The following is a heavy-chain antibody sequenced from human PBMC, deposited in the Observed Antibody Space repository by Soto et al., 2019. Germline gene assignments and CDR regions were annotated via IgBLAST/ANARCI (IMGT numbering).Heavy chain of an antibody. D-gene: IGHD7-27*01. CDR3: ARDLGPEDYGMDV. Sequence: PGGSLRLSCAASGFTFSSYSMNWVRQAPGKGLEWVSSISSSSSYIYYADSVKGRFTISRDNAKNSLYLQMNSLRAEDTAVYYCARDLGPEDYGMDVWGQGTTVTVSS. J-gene: IGHJ6*02. CDR1: GFTFSSYS. CDR2: ISSSSSYI. V-gene: IGHV3-21*01.